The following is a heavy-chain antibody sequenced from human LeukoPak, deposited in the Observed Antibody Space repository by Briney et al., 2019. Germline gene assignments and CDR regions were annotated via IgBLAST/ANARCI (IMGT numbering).Heavy chain of an antibody. Sequence: GGSLRLSCAASGFTFSSYSMNWVRQAPGKGLEWVSSISSSSSYIYYADSVKGRFIISRDNAKNSLYLQMNSLRAEDTAVYYCARGGDYYYMDVWGKGTTVTVSS. V-gene: IGHV3-21*01. CDR3: ARGGDYYYMDV. J-gene: IGHJ6*03. CDR1: GFTFSSYS. CDR2: ISSSSSYI. D-gene: IGHD3-10*01.